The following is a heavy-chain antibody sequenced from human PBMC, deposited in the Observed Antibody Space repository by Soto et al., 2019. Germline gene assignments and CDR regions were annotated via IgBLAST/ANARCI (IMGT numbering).Heavy chain of an antibody. CDR1: GGSISSGGYS. CDR2: IYNSGNT. CDR3: SCNLSANGALDV. V-gene: IGHV4-30-2*01. D-gene: IGHD2-8*01. J-gene: IGHJ3*01. Sequence: QLQLQESGSGLVKTSQTLSLTCAVSGGSISSGGYSWTWIRQPPGKGLEWIGYIYNSGNTYYNPSFKSRVTISEVRSKNQFTLNLSSLTAADTAVYYCSCNLSANGALDVWGQGTMVTVSS.